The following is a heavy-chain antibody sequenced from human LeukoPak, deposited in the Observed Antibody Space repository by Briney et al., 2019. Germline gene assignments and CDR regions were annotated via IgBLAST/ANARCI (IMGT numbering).Heavy chain of an antibody. CDR2: IYHSGST. J-gene: IGHJ5*02. V-gene: IGHV4-38-2*02. D-gene: IGHD3-3*01. Sequence: PSETLSLTCTVSSYSISSGYYWGWIRQPPGKGLEWIGRIYHSGSTHYNPYLKSRVTISVVTSKNQFSLKLSSVTAADTAVYYCARVPHGETIFGVVLYWFDPWGQGTLVTVSS. CDR3: ARVPHGETIFGVVLYWFDP. CDR1: SYSISSGYY.